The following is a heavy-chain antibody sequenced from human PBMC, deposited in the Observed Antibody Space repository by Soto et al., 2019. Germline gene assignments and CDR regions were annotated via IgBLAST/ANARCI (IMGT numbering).Heavy chain of an antibody. CDR1: GGSLSGSY. D-gene: IGHD2-8*02. CDR2: IYHSGRT. Sequence: QVQLQQWGAGLLKPSETLSLTCAVFGGSLSGSYWSWIRQPPGKGLESIGEIYHSGRTNYSPSLKSRVTISLDTSNNQFSLKLASVTAADTAVYYCARVGRYCTGGNCFFSAFDIWGQGTMVTVSS. J-gene: IGHJ3*02. CDR3: ARVGRYCTGGNCFFSAFDI. V-gene: IGHV4-34*01.